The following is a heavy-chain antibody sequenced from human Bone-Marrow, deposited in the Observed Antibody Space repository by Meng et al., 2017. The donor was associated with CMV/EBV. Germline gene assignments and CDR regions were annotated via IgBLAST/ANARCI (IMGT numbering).Heavy chain of an antibody. V-gene: IGHV4-4*07. CDR3: ARPSRAPLATEFDD. CDR2: IYTSGST. Sequence: VSGGSISSFYWSWIRQPAGKGLEWIGRIYTSGSTNYNPSLQSRVTISADKSISTAYLQWDSLKASDTAIYYCARPSRAPLATEFDDWGQGTLVTVSS. CDR1: GGSISSFY. J-gene: IGHJ4*02.